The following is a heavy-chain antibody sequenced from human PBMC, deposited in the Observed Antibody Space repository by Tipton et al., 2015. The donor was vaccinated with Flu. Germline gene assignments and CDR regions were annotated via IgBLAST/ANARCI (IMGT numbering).Heavy chain of an antibody. Sequence: TLSLTCTVSGYSISSGFYWGWIRQPPGKGLAWIGNIYHSGSTFYNPSLKSRVTISVDTSKNQFSLKLSSVTAADTAVYYCAREDGYNFDYWGQGTLVTVSS. CDR1: GYSISSGFY. V-gene: IGHV4-38-2*02. J-gene: IGHJ4*02. CDR2: IYHSGST. D-gene: IGHD5-24*01. CDR3: AREDGYNFDY.